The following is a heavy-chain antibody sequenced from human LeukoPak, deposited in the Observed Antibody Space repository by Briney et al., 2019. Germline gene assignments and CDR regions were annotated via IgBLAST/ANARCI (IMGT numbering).Heavy chain of an antibody. CDR3: AKSAPRLTMIVVVITIPYFDY. CDR1: GFTFSSYA. D-gene: IGHD3-22*01. CDR2: ISGIGGRT. V-gene: IGHV3-23*01. J-gene: IGHJ4*02. Sequence: GGSLRLSCAASGFTFSSYAMSWVRQAPGKGLEWVSAISGIGGRTYYADSVKGRFTISRDNSKNTLYLQMNSLRAEDTAVYYCAKSAPRLTMIVVVITIPYFDYWGQGTLVTVSS.